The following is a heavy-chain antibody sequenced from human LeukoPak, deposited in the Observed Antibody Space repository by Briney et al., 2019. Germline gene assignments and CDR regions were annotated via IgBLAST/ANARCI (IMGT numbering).Heavy chain of an antibody. CDR1: GGSMTAGDYY. CDR2: S. Sequence: LETLSLTCTVSGGSMTAGDYYWGWVRQPPGTGLQWIATSYQGASLKSRVTISLDTSKNQFSLRLTSVTAADTAVYYCARTSNRNAFDIWGQGTMVTVSS. CDR3: ARTSNRNAFDI. V-gene: IGHV4-39*07. D-gene: IGHD1-14*01. J-gene: IGHJ3*02.